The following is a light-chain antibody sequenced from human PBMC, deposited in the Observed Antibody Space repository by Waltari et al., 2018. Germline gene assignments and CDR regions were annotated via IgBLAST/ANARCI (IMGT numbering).Light chain of an antibody. Sequence: QSALTQPASVSGSPGQSITISCTGTSSDAGGYPYVSWYQHHPGKAPKLMIHYVNKRPSGVSNRFSGSKSGNTASLTISGLQAEDEADYYCSSYTTTSTFYVFGTGTKVTVL. J-gene: IGLJ1*01. CDR1: SSDAGGYPY. V-gene: IGLV2-14*03. CDR3: SSYTTTSTFYV. CDR2: YVN.